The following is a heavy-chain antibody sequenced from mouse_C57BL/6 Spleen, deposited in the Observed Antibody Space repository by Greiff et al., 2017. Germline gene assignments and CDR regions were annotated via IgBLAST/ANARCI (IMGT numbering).Heavy chain of an antibody. J-gene: IGHJ2*01. CDR2: ISGGGGNT. CDR3: ARPDGSSFYFDY. Sequence: EVNLVESGGGLVKPGGSLKLSCAASGFTFSSYTMSWVRQTPEKRLEWVATISGGGGNTYYPDSVKGRFTISRDNAKNTLYLQMSSLRSEDTALYYCARPDGSSFYFDYWGQGTTLTVSS. V-gene: IGHV5-9*01. D-gene: IGHD1-1*01. CDR1: GFTFSSYT.